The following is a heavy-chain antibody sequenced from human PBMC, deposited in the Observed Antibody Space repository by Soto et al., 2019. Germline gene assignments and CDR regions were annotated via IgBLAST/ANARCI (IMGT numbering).Heavy chain of an antibody. D-gene: IGHD6-19*01. CDR3: ARGCQGLPGGGVDY. CDR1: GYTFTSYG. J-gene: IGHJ4*02. V-gene: IGHV1-18*01. Sequence: QVQLVQSGAEVKKPGASVKVSCKASGYTFTSYGISWVRQAPGQGLEGMGWISAYNGNTNYAQKLQGRVTMTTDTSASTRHMELRSLKSGDTAGEYCARGCQGLPGGGVDYWGQGTLVTVSS. CDR2: ISAYNGNT.